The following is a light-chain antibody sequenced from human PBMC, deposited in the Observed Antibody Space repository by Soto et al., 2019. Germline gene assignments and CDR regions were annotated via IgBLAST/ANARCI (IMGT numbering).Light chain of an antibody. CDR2: EVS. J-gene: IGLJ2*01. CDR1: SSDVGGYDF. V-gene: IGLV2-14*01. Sequence: QSVLTQPASVSGSPGQSITISCTGTSSDVGGYDFVSWYQQHPGKAPNLMMYEVSKRPSGVSERFSGSKSGKSASLTISGLQAEDEADSYCSSYIANIHFVVCGGGTTLTVL. CDR3: SSYIANIHFVV.